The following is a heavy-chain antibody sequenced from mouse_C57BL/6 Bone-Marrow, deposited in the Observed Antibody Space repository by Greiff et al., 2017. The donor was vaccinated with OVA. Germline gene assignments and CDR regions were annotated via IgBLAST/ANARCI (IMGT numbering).Heavy chain of an antibody. J-gene: IGHJ3*01. CDR3: AREANWDVFAY. D-gene: IGHD4-1*01. V-gene: IGHV1-12*01. CDR1: GYTFTSYN. CDR2: IYPGNGDT. Sequence: QVQLQQSGAELVRPGASVKMSCKASGYTFTSYNMHWVKQTPIQGLEWIGAIYPGNGDTSYNQKFKGKATLTVDKSSSTAYMQLSSLTSEDSAVYFCAREANWDVFAYWGQGTLVTVSA.